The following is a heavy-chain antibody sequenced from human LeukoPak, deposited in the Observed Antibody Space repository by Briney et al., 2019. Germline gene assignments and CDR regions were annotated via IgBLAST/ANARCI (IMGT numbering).Heavy chain of an antibody. J-gene: IGHJ4*02. Sequence: REASVKVSCKASGFVFTSYGFTWVRQAPGQGLEWMGWISANDGKTHYSEKHQGRVTMSTDTVTSTAYMELRSLRSDDTAVYYCARESWLVSNDDDYWGQGTLVTVSS. CDR2: ISANDGKT. CDR3: ARESWLVSNDDDY. CDR1: GFVFTSYG. D-gene: IGHD6-19*01. V-gene: IGHV1-18*01.